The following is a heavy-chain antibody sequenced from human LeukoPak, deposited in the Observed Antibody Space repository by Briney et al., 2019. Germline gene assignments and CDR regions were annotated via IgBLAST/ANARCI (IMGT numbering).Heavy chain of an antibody. J-gene: IGHJ4*02. V-gene: IGHV3-9*01. Sequence: PGRSLRLSCAASGFTFDDYAMHWVRQAPGKGLEWVSGISWNSGSIGYADSVKGRFTISRDNAKNSLYLQMNSLRAEDTALYYCARTSSHYYDSSGYYPVDYWGQGTLVTASS. CDR3: ARTSSHYYDSSGYYPVDY. CDR2: ISWNSGSI. D-gene: IGHD3-22*01. CDR1: GFTFDDYA.